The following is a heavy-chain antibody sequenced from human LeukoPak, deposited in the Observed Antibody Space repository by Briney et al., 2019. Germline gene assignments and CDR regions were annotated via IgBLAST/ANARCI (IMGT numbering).Heavy chain of an antibody. CDR2: IIPIFGTA. CDR3: ARDRVGYCSSTSCYPYNWFDP. Sequence: GASVKVSCKASGGTFSSYAISWVRQAPGQGLEWMGGIIPIFGTANYAQKFQGRVTITTDESTSTAYMELSSLRSEDTAVYYCARDRVGYCSSTSCYPYNWFDPWGQGTLVTVSS. D-gene: IGHD2-2*01. V-gene: IGHV1-69*05. CDR1: GGTFSSYA. J-gene: IGHJ5*02.